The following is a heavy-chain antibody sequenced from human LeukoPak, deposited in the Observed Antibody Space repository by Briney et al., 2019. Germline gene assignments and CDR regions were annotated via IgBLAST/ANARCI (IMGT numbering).Heavy chain of an antibody. J-gene: IGHJ4*02. D-gene: IGHD5-18*01. V-gene: IGHV1-69*13. CDR3: ARGHPYSYGPYYFDY. Sequence: GASVKVSCKASGGTFSSYAISWVRQAPRQGLEWMGGIIPIFGTANYAQKFQGRVTITADESTSTAYMELSSLRSEDTAVYYCARGHPYSYGPYYFDYWGQGTLVTVSS. CDR1: GGTFSSYA. CDR2: IIPIFGTA.